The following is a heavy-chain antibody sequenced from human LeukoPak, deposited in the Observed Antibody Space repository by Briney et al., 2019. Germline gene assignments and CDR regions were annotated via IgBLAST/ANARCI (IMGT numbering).Heavy chain of an antibody. D-gene: IGHD3-22*01. CDR2: MNPNSENT. J-gene: IGHJ6*02. CDR1: GYTFTRYD. V-gene: IGHV1-8*03. Sequence: ASVKVSYKASGYTFTRYDINWVRQATGQGREWMGWMNPNSENTGYAQKFQGRVTITRNTSISTAYMELSSLRSEDTAVYYCARATYYYDSSGYYYDYYYGMDVWGQGTTVTVSS. CDR3: ARATYYYDSSGYYYDYYYGMDV.